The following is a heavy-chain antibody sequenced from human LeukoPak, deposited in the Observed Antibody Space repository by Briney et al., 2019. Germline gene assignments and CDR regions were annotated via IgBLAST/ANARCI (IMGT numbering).Heavy chain of an antibody. J-gene: IGHJ4*02. V-gene: IGHV4-34*04. Sequence: SETLSLTCAVYGGSFSGYYWSWLRQPPGKGLEWMGEINHSGSTNPNTSLRSGATISGTTSRNQFSLKRSPGTAADTAGYYGGRARLGYCSSTSCYIKRRPFDYWGQGTLVTVSP. CDR2: INHSGST. D-gene: IGHD2-2*02. CDR1: GGSFSGYY. CDR3: GRARLGYCSSTSCYIKRRPFDY.